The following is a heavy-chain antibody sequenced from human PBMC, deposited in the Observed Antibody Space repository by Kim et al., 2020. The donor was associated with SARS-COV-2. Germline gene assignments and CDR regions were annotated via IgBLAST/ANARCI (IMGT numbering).Heavy chain of an antibody. CDR2: TYYRSKWYN. D-gene: IGHD3-10*01. CDR1: GDSVSSNSAA. V-gene: IGHV6-1*01. Sequence: SQTLSLTCAISGDSVSSNSAAWNWIRQSPSRGLEWLGRTYYRSKWYNDYAVSVKSRITINPDTSKNQFSLQLNSVTPEDTAVYYCARDVLLWFGELLYPFDYWGQGTLVTVSS. J-gene: IGHJ4*02. CDR3: ARDVLLWFGELLYPFDY.